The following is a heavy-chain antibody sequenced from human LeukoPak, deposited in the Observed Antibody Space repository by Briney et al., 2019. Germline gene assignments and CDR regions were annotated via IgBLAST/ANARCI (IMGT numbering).Heavy chain of an antibody. D-gene: IGHD3-3*01. V-gene: IGHV1-18*04. CDR3: ARDLTYYDFWSGYYYYYYYMDV. CDR1: GYTFSSYY. CDR2: ISAYNGNT. J-gene: IGHJ6*03. Sequence: ASVKVSCKASGYTFSSYYVHWVRQAPGQGLEWMGWISAYNGNTNYAQKLQGRVTMTTDTSTSTAYMELSRLRSDDTAVYYCARDLTYYDFWSGYYYYYYYMDVWGKGTTVTVSS.